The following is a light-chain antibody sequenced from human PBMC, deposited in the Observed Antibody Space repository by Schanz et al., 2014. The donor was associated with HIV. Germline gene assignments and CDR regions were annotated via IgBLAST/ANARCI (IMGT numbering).Light chain of an antibody. CDR2: GNN. Sequence: QSVLTQPPSVSGAPGQRVTISCTGSSSNIGAGYDVHWYKQLPETAPKLLIFGNNNRPSGVPDRFSGSKSGTSASLAISGLRSDDEADYYCATWDDSLSRYVFGPGTKLTVL. CDR3: ATWDDSLSRYV. V-gene: IGLV1-40*01. J-gene: IGLJ1*01. CDR1: SSNIGAGYD.